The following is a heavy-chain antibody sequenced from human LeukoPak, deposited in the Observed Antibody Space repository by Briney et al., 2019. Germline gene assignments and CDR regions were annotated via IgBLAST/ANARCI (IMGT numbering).Heavy chain of an antibody. CDR1: GFTFRNSW. J-gene: IGHJ4*02. V-gene: IGHV3-7*01. Sequence: GGSLRLSCGASGFTFRNSWMSWVRQAPGKGLEWVANIKEDGSEKYYVDSVKGRFTISRDNAEYSLFLQLNSLRAEDTAVYYCARRKGSSGWYPAYFDYWGRGTLVAVSS. D-gene: IGHD6-19*01. CDR2: IKEDGSEK. CDR3: ARRKGSSGWYPAYFDY.